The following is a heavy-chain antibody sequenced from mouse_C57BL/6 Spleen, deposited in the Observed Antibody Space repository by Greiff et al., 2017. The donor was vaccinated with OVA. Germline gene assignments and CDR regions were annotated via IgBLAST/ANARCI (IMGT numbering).Heavy chain of an antibody. CDR2: INPDYGTT. Sequence: EVQLQESGPELVRPGASVKISCTASGYYIKDDYMHWVKQSHEKSLEWIGLINPDYGTTGYAQKFKGKATLTADQSSSTAYMQLNSLTSEDSAVYYCARSFDGYYVDWGQGTLVTVSA. J-gene: IGHJ3*01. CDR3: ARSFDGYYVD. V-gene: IGHV1-39*01. CDR1: GYYIKDDY. D-gene: IGHD2-3*01.